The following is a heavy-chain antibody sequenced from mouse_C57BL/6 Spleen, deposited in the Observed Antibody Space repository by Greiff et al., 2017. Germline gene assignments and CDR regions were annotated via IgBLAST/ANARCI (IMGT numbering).Heavy chain of an antibody. V-gene: IGHV3-6*01. CDR2: ISYDGSN. J-gene: IGHJ1*03. CDR1: GYSITSGYY. CDR3: ARGVVEGYFDV. Sequence: EVQRVESGPGLVKPSQSLSLTCSVTGYSITSGYYWNWIRQFPGNKLEWMGYISYDGSNNYNPSLKNRISITRDTSKNQFFLKLNSVTTEDTATYYCARGVVEGYFDVWGTGTTVTVSS. D-gene: IGHD1-1*01.